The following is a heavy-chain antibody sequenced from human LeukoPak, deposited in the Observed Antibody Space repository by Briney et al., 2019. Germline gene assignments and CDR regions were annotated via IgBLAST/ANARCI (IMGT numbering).Heavy chain of an antibody. D-gene: IGHD3-10*01. J-gene: IGHJ4*02. CDR2: MNPNSANT. Sequence: ASVKVSCKASGGTFSSYAISWVRQATGQGLEWMGWMNPNSANTGYAQKFQGRVTMTRNTSISTAYMELSSLRSEDTAVYFCARGRGVTELISWGQGTLVTVSS. CDR1: GGTFSSYA. V-gene: IGHV1-8*02. CDR3: ARGRGVTELIS.